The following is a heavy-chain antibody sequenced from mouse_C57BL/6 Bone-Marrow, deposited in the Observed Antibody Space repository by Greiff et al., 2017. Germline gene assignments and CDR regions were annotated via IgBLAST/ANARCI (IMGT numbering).Heavy chain of an antibody. D-gene: IGHD2-5*01. J-gene: IGHJ3*01. CDR3: ARSNYVPFAY. CDR1: GYTFTSYW. Sequence: QVQLQQPGAELVMPGASVKLSCKASGYTFTSYWMHWVKQRPGQGLEWIGEIDPSDSYTNYNQKFKGKSTLTVDKSSSTAYMQLSSLTSEDSAVYYCARSNYVPFAYWGQGTLVTVSA. CDR2: IDPSDSYT. V-gene: IGHV1-69*01.